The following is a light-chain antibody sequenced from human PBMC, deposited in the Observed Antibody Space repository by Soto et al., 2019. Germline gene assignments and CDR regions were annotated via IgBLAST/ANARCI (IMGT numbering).Light chain of an antibody. Sequence: EIVMTQSPAALSVSPGERVTLSCRASQSVSTNLAWYQQKPGQAPRLLISGASSRATGIPARFSGSGSGTEFSLTISSLQSEDFAVYYCQQYSKWPLTFGGGTKVEI. CDR1: QSVSTN. V-gene: IGKV3-15*01. J-gene: IGKJ4*01. CDR3: QQYSKWPLT. CDR2: GAS.